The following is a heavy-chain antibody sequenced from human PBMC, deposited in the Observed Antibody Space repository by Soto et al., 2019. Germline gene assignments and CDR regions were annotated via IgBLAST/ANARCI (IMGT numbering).Heavy chain of an antibody. Sequence: SLRLSCTSSVFTFGDYAMSCVRQSPGKWLEWVGFIRSKAYGGTTQYAASVKGRFTISRDDSKDIAYLQMNSLKTEDTAVYYCTREPYYSDSRGFYHYYFGFWGKGTMVTVS. V-gene: IGHV3-49*04. CDR2: IRSKAYGGTT. D-gene: IGHD3-22*01. J-gene: IGHJ4*02. CDR3: TREPYYSDSRGFYHYYFGF. CDR1: VFTFGDYA.